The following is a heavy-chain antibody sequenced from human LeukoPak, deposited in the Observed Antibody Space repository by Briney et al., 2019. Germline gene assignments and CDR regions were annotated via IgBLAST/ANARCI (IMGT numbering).Heavy chain of an antibody. CDR1: GLTFSGSD. CDR3: TPYMTATGMRGGWYDP. D-gene: IGHD3-9*01. CDR2: IRTKANNYAP. J-gene: IGHJ5*02. Sequence: SGGSLRLSCAASGLTFSGSDMHWVRQASGKGLEWVGRIRTKANNYAPAFAASVKGRFTISRDESTNTVYLQMNSLKSEDTAVYYCTPYMTATGMRGGWYDPWGQGTLVTVSS. V-gene: IGHV3-73*01.